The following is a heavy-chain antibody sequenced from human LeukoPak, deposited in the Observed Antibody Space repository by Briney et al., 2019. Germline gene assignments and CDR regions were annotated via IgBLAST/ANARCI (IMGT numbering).Heavy chain of an antibody. D-gene: IGHD6-13*01. V-gene: IGHV3-74*01. CDR3: ARVGYGGTWYVDS. CDR2: TNSDGSST. CDR1: GFTFSSHW. Sequence: SGGSLRLSCAASGFTFSSHWMHWVRQAPGKGLVWVPRTNSDGSSTSYADSVKGRFTISRDSAKSTLYLQMNSLRAEDTAMYYCARVGYGGTWYVDSWGQGTLVTVSS. J-gene: IGHJ4*02.